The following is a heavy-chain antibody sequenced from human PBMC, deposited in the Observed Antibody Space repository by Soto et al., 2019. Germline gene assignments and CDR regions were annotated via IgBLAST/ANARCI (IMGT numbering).Heavy chain of an antibody. J-gene: IGHJ2*01. D-gene: IGHD2-21*01. CDR2: INAGNGNT. CDR1: GYTFTSYA. V-gene: IGHV1-3*01. CDR3: ARARRLLGDRSPVGYFDL. Sequence: ASGKVSCKASGYTFTSYAMHWVRQAPGQRLEWMGWINAGNGNTKYSQKFQGRVTISRDTSASTAYMELSSLRSEDTAVYYCARARRLLGDRSPVGYFDLWGRGTLVTVAS.